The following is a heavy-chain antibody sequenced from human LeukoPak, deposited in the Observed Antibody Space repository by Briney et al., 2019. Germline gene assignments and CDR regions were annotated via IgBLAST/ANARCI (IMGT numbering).Heavy chain of an antibody. CDR3: AKDRRRVVITIAHDY. Sequence: PGGSLRLSCAASGFTFSSYAMSWVRQAPGKGLEWVSAISGSGGSTYYADSVKGRFTISRDNSKNTLYLQMNSLRAEDTAVYYCAKDRRRVVITIAHDYWGQGTLVTASS. V-gene: IGHV3-23*01. J-gene: IGHJ4*02. D-gene: IGHD3-22*01. CDR1: GFTFSSYA. CDR2: ISGSGGST.